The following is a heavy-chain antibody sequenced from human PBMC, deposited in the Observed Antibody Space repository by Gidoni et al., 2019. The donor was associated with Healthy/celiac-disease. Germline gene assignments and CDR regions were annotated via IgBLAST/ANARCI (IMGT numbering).Heavy chain of an antibody. J-gene: IGHJ6*02. D-gene: IGHD6-13*01. CDR2: TYYRSKWYN. V-gene: IGHV6-1*01. CDR1: GDSVSSNSAA. Sequence: QVQLQQSGPGLVKPSQTLSLTCAISGDSVSSNSAAWNWIRQYPSRGLEWLGRTYYRSKWYNDYAVSVKSRRTINPDTSKNQFSLQLNSVTPEDTAVYYCARDGAAAGPYYYYYGMDVWGQGTTVTVSS. CDR3: ARDGAAAGPYYYYYGMDV.